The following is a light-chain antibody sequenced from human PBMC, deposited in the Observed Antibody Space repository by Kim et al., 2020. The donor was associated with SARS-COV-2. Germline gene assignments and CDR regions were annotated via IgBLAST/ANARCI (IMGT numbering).Light chain of an antibody. J-gene: IGLJ2*01. CDR2: DNN. V-gene: IGLV1-51*01. CDR1: SSNIGNNY. CDR3: GTWDSSLSAVV. Sequence: QKVTISCSGSSSNIGNNYVSWYQQLPGTAPKLLIYDNNKRPSGIPDRFSGSKSGTSATLGITGLQTGDQADYYCGTWDSSLSAVVFGGGTKLTVL.